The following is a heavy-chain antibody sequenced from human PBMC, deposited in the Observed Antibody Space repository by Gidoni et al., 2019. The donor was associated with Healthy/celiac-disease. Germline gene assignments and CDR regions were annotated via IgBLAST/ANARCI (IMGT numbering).Heavy chain of an antibody. CDR3: ARAEDGDYTELWYFDL. Sequence: QVQLQESGPGLVKPSETLSLTCTVSGGSISSYYWSWIRQPPGKGLEWIGYIYYSGSTNYNPSLKSRVTISVDTSKNQFSLKLSSVTAADTAVYYCARAEDGDYTELWYFDLWGRGTLVTVSS. CDR2: IYYSGST. J-gene: IGHJ2*01. V-gene: IGHV4-59*01. D-gene: IGHD4-17*01. CDR1: GGSISSYY.